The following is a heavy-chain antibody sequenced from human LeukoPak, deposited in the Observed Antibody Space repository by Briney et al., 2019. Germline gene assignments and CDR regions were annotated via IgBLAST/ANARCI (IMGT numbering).Heavy chain of an antibody. V-gene: IGHV3-30*04. J-gene: IGHJ6*02. D-gene: IGHD3-16*01. CDR1: GFTFSSYA. CDR2: ISYEGSNK. CDR3: ARGGGLDV. Sequence: PGRSLRLSCAASGFTFSSYAMHWVRQAPGKGLEWVAVISYEGSNKYYADSVKGRFTISRDNSKNTLYLQMNSLRAEDTAVYFCARGGGLDVWGQGATVTVSS.